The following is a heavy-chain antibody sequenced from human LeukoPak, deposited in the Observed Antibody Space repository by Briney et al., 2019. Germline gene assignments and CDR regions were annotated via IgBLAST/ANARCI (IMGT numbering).Heavy chain of an antibody. CDR3: ARDLSLAYSSGSLPGP. CDR1: GYTFTGYY. V-gene: IGHV1-2*02. D-gene: IGHD3-22*01. CDR2: INPNSGGT. Sequence: GASVKVSCKASGYTFTGYYMHWVRQAPGQGLEWMGWINPNSGGTNYAQKFQGRVTMTRDTSISTAYMELSRLRSDDTAVYYCARDLSLAYSSGSLPGPWGQGTLVTASS. J-gene: IGHJ5*02.